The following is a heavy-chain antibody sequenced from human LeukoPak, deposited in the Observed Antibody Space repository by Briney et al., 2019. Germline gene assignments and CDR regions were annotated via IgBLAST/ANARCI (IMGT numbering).Heavy chain of an antibody. D-gene: IGHD5-18*01. Sequence: GGSLRLSCAASGFTFSSYGMHWVRQAPGKGLEWVAVIWYDGSNKYYADSVKGRFTISRDNSKNTLYLQMNSLRAEDTAVYYCARDRDTAMEPYYYYYMDVWGKGTTVTVSS. CDR3: ARDRDTAMEPYYYYYMDV. J-gene: IGHJ6*03. CDR2: IWYDGSNK. V-gene: IGHV3-33*01. CDR1: GFTFSSYG.